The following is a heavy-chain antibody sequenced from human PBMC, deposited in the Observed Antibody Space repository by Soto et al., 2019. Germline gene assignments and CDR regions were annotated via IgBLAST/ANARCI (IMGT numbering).Heavy chain of an antibody. V-gene: IGHV4-61*08. D-gene: IGHD5-18*01. J-gene: IGHJ5*02. Sequence: ETLSLTCTVSGGSVSSGDYYWSWVRQPPGKGLEWIGYIYYSGSTNYNPSLKSRVSISLDTSKNQFSLRLTSVTAADTAVYYCARIPVDTYMINWFDPWGQGTLVTVSS. CDR3: ARIPVDTYMINWFDP. CDR1: GGSVSSGDYY. CDR2: IYYSGST.